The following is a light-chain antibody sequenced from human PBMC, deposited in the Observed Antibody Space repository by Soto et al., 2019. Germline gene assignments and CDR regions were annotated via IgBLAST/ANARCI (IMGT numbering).Light chain of an antibody. CDR2: DAS. CDR3: QQYNYWPIT. V-gene: IGKV1-5*01. CDR1: QTISGW. J-gene: IGKJ5*01. Sequence: DIQMTQSPSTLSASVGDTVTITCRASQTISGWLAWYQQRPGKAPNLLIFDASTLESGVPSRFSGSGSGTTFTLTVSSLRSEDSAVYYCQQYNYWPITFGQGTRLEIK.